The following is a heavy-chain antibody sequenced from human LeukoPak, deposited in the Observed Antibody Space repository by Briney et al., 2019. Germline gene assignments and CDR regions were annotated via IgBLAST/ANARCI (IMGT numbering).Heavy chain of an antibody. J-gene: IGHJ2*01. CDR3: ARVQGLDFRWDFGL. CDR2: IGTAGDT. Sequence: PPGGSLRLSCAASGFTFSSYDMHWVRQATGNSLEWVSAIGTAGDTYYPGSVKGRFTISRENAKNSLYLQMNSLRDGDTAVYYCARVQGLDFRWDFGLWGRGTLVTVSS. CDR1: GFTFSSYD. V-gene: IGHV3-13*01.